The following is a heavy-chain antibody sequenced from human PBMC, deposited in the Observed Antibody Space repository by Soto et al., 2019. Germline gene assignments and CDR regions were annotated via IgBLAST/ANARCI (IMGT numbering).Heavy chain of an antibody. CDR2: ISYDGSNK. Sequence: PGGSLRLSCAASGFTFSSYAMHWVRQAPGKGLEWVAVISYDGSNKYYADSVKGRFTISRDNSKNTLYLQMNSLRAEDTAVYYCARDDGYCISTSCYENWFDPWGQGTLVTVSS. CDR1: GFTFSSYA. J-gene: IGHJ5*02. V-gene: IGHV3-30-3*01. D-gene: IGHD2-2*01. CDR3: ARDDGYCISTSCYENWFDP.